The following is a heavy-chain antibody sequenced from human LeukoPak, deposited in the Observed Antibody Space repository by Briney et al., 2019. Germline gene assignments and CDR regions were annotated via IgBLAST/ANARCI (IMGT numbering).Heavy chain of an antibody. V-gene: IGHV1-2*06. CDR2: INPNSGGT. D-gene: IGHD5-18*01. J-gene: IGHJ4*02. CDR3: ARGYSYGYDY. Sequence: ASVTVSFKASGYTFTVYYMHWVRQAPGQGLEWMGRINPNSGGTNYAQKFQGRVTMTRDTSISTAYMELSRLRSDDTAVYYCARGYSYGYDYWGQGTLVTVSS. CDR1: GYTFTVYY.